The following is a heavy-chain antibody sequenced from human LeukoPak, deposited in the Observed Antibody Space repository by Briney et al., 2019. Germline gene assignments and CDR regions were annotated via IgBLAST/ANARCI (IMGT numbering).Heavy chain of an antibody. J-gene: IGHJ4*02. CDR2: INPSNGGK. D-gene: IGHD3-9*01. CDR3: ARQTIRPFDY. CDR1: GYTFTGYY. V-gene: IGHV1-2*02. Sequence: ASVKVSCKTSGYTFTGYYIHWVRQAPGQGLEWMGWINPSNGGKDYAQKFQGRVTMTRDTSISTAYMEVSGLRPDDTAIYYCARQTIRPFDYWGQGTLVTVSA.